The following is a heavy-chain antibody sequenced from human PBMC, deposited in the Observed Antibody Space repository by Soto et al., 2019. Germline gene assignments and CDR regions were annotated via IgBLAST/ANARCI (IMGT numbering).Heavy chain of an antibody. J-gene: IGHJ6*02. CDR2: ISGSGGST. V-gene: IGHV3-23*01. CDR3: AKDLGPSVGIGETYYYYGMDV. D-gene: IGHD3-10*01. Sequence: HPGGSLRLSCAASGFTFSSSAMSWVRQAPGKGLEWVSAISGSGGSTYYADSVKGRFTISSDNSKNTLYLQMNSLRAEDTAVYYCAKDLGPSVGIGETYYYYGMDVWGQGTTVTVSS. CDR1: GFTFSSSA.